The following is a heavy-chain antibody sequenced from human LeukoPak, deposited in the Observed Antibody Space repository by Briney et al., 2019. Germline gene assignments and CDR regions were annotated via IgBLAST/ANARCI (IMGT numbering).Heavy chain of an antibody. CDR3: ARISIVVVPAAIGMDV. D-gene: IGHD2-2*01. CDR2: INHSGST. J-gene: IGHJ6*03. V-gene: IGHV4-34*01. CDR1: GGSFSGYY. Sequence: SETLSLTCAVYGGSFSGYYWSWIRQPPGKGLECIGEINHSGSTNYNPSLKSRVTISVDTSKNQFSLKLSSVTAADTAVYYCARISIVVVPAAIGMDVWGKGTTVTVSS.